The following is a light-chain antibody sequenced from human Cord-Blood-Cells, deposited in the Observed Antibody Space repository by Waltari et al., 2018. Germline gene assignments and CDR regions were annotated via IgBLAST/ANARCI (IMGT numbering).Light chain of an antibody. V-gene: IGKV1-8*01. CDR2: AAS. Sequence: AIRMTQSPSPFSASTGDRVTITCRASQGISSYLAWYQQKPGKAPKLLIYAASTLQSGFPSRFSGSGSGTDFTLTISCLQSEDFATYYCQQYYSYPLTFGQGTRLEIK. J-gene: IGKJ5*01. CDR3: QQYYSYPLT. CDR1: QGISSY.